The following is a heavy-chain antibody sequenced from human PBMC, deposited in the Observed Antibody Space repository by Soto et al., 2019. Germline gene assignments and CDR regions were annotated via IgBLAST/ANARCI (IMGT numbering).Heavy chain of an antibody. CDR3: AKDFTLGGLRYFDWLDHYYYYGMDV. D-gene: IGHD3-9*01. V-gene: IGHV3-30*18. CDR1: GFTFSSYG. Sequence: GGSLRLSCAASGFTFSSYGMHWVRQAPGKGLEWVAVISYDGSNKYYADSVKGRFTISRDNSKNTLYLQMNSLRAEDTAVYYCAKDFTLGGLRYFDWLDHYYYYGMDVWGQGTTVTVSS. J-gene: IGHJ6*02. CDR2: ISYDGSNK.